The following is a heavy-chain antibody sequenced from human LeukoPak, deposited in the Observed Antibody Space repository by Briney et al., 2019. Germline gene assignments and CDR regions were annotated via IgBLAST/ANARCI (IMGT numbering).Heavy chain of an antibody. CDR3: ARARGYSYGRIDY. CDR2: INHRAST. D-gene: IGHD5-18*01. Sequence: SETLSLTCAVYGGSFSGYYWSWIRQPPGKGLEWIGEINHRASTNYNPSLKSRVTISVDTSKNQFSLKLSSVTAADTAVYYCARARGYSYGRIDYWGQGTLVTVSS. V-gene: IGHV4-34*01. CDR1: GGSFSGYY. J-gene: IGHJ4*02.